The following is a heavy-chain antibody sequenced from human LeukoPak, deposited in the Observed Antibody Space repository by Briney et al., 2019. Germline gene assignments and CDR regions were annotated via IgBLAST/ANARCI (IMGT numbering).Heavy chain of an antibody. J-gene: IGHJ4*02. CDR3: ARTPFTMVRGVPSVFFDY. D-gene: IGHD3-10*01. CDR2: ISSSGSTI. V-gene: IGHV3-48*03. CDR1: GFTFSSYE. Sequence: PGGSLRLSCAASGFTFSSYEMNWVRQTPGKWLEWVSYISSSGSTIYYADSVKGRFTISRDNAKNSLYLQMNSLRAEDTAVYYCARTPFTMVRGVPSVFFDYWGQGTLVTVSS.